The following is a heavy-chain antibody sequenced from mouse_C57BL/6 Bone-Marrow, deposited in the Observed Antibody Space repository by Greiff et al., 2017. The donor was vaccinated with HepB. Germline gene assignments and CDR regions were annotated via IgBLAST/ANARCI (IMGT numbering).Heavy chain of an antibody. D-gene: IGHD1-1*01. CDR1: GYTFTDYY. CDR2: INPYNGGT. Sequence: EVQLQQSGPVLVKPGASVKMSCKASGYTFTDYYMNWVKQSHGKSLEWIGVINPYNGGTSYNQKFKGKATLTVDKASSTAYMELNSLTSEDSAVYYCARPGSPPFDYWGQGTTLTVSS. CDR3: ARPGSPPFDY. V-gene: IGHV1-19*01. J-gene: IGHJ2*01.